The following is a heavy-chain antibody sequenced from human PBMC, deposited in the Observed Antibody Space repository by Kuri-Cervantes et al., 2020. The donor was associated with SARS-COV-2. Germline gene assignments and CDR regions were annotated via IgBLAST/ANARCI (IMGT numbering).Heavy chain of an antibody. D-gene: IGHD3-22*01. Sequence: GSLRLSCTVSGGSVSSGSYYWSWIRQPPGKGLEWIGYIYYSGSTNYNPSLKSRVTISVDTSKNQVSLKLSSVTAADTAVYYCARDHYDSSGYAFDIWGQGTVVTVSS. CDR1: GGSVSSGSYY. CDR3: ARDHYDSSGYAFDI. V-gene: IGHV4-61*01. CDR2: IYYSGST. J-gene: IGHJ3*02.